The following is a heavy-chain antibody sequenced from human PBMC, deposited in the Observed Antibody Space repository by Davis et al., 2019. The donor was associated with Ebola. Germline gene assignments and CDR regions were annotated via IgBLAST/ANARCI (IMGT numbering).Heavy chain of an antibody. J-gene: IGHJ5*02. D-gene: IGHD2/OR15-2a*01. CDR3: ARSLGRNHSWFHP. CDR2: ISAYDEKV. CDR1: GYMFFNYG. Sequence: ASVTVSCKASGYMFFNYGFAWVRQAPGQGPEWMGWISAYDEKVDYAKRFQGRVIMTTDKSTNTDRSTFTAYLELTSLTSDDTAVYYCARSLGRNHSWFHPWGQGTLVTVSS. V-gene: IGHV1-18*01.